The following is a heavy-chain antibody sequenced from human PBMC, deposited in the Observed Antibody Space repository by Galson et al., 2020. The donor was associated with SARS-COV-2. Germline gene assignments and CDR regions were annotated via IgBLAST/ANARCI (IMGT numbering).Heavy chain of an antibody. Sequence: GESLKISCAASGFTFSSYTMNWVRQVPGQGLEWVSSITTFSTYLNYADSVKGRFTISRDNANNLLFLQMDGLRAGDTAVYFCSRTGTPHYYYSYYMDVWGRGTTVTVSS. CDR2: ITTFSTYL. CDR1: GFTFSSYT. V-gene: IGHV3-21*06. CDR3: SRTGTPHYYYSYYMDV. D-gene: IGHD6-13*01. J-gene: IGHJ6*03.